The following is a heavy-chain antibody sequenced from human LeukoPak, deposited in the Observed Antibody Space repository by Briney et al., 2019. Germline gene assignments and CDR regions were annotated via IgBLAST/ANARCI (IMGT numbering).Heavy chain of an antibody. CDR3: ARFPCGGDCSRDVAFDI. V-gene: IGHV3-11*04. Sequence: GGSLRLSCAASGFTFSDYYMSWIRQAPGKGLEWVSYISSSGSTIYYADSVKGRFTISRDNAKNSLYLQMNSLGAEDTAAYYCARFPCGGDCSRDVAFDIWGQGTMVTVSS. CDR2: ISSSGSTI. D-gene: IGHD2-21*02. J-gene: IGHJ3*02. CDR1: GFTFSDYY.